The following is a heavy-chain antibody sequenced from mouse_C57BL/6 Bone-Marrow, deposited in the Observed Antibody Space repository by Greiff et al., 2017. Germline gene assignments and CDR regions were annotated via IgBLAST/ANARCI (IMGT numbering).Heavy chain of an antibody. CDR3: ARLEFDGSIGDWYFDV. D-gene: IGHD1-1*01. J-gene: IGHJ1*03. Sequence: QVQLQQSGPELVKPGASVKLSCKASGYTFTSYDINWVQQRPGQGLEWIGWIYPRDGSTKYNEKFKGKATLTVDTSSSTAYMELHSLTSEDSAVYFCARLEFDGSIGDWYFDVWGTGTTVTVSS. CDR2: IYPRDGST. V-gene: IGHV1-85*01. CDR1: GYTFTSYD.